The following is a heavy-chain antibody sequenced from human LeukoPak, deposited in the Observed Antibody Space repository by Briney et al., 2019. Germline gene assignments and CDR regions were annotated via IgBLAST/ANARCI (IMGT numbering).Heavy chain of an antibody. Sequence: PSQTLSLTCTVSGGSISSGDYYWRWIRQPPGKGLEWIGYIYYSGSTYYNPSLKSRVTISVDRSKNQFSLKLSSVTAADTAVYYCARGYSYGLTYFDYWGQGTLVTVSS. CDR2: IYYSGST. CDR3: ARGYSYGLTYFDY. D-gene: IGHD5-18*01. J-gene: IGHJ4*02. CDR1: GGSISSGDYY. V-gene: IGHV4-30-4*01.